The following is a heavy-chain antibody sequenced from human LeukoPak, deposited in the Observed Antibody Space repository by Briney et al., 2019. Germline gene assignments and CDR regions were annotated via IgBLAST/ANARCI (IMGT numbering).Heavy chain of an antibody. CDR1: GFTFSSYS. J-gene: IGHJ4*02. Sequence: PGRPLRLSCAASGFTFSSYSMNWVRQAPGKGLAWVSSISSSSSYIYYADSVKGRFTISRDHAKNSLYLQMNSLRAEDTAVYYCARSGIAAASYWGQGTLVSVSS. CDR3: ARSGIAAASY. D-gene: IGHD6-13*01. V-gene: IGHV3-21*01. CDR2: ISSSSSYI.